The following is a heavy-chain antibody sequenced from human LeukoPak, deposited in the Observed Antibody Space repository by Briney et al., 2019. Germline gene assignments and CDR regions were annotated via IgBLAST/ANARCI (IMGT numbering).Heavy chain of an antibody. Sequence: GGSLRLSCAASGFTFSSYAMTWVRQAPGKGLAWVSTLSRTGGSTYYADSVKGRFTISRDNSKNTLYLQMNSLRAEDTAVYYCAHISSGWPDYWGQGTLVTVSS. CDR3: AHISSGWPDY. CDR2: LSRTGGST. V-gene: IGHV3-23*01. D-gene: IGHD6-25*01. J-gene: IGHJ4*02. CDR1: GFTFSSYA.